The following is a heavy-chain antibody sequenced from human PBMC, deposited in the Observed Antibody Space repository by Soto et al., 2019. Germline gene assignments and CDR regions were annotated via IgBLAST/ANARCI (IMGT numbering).Heavy chain of an antibody. J-gene: IGHJ4*02. D-gene: IGHD6-25*01. CDR1: GYTFTTSD. V-gene: IGHV1-8*01. CDR2: MNPYNGNT. CDR3: ARRKERSGPHYFDY. Sequence: QVQLVQSGAEVKKPGASVKVSCKASGYTFTTSDIIWVRQAAGQGLEWMGWMNPYNGNTGYAQKFQGRVTMTRNTSIATAYMELSSLRSEDTAVYFCARRKERSGPHYFDYWGQGGLVTVSS.